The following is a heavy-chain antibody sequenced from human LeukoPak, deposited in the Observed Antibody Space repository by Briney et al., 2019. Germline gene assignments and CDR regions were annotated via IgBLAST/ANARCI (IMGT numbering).Heavy chain of an antibody. CDR1: GFTFTNYG. V-gene: IGHV1-18*01. CDR3: ARDLAQLGLGAFDI. D-gene: IGHD3-10*01. J-gene: IGHJ3*02. Sequence: ASVKVSCKAYGFTFTNYGVTWVRQAPGQGLEWMGWISAYNGDTKYVKQLQGRVTMTTDTSTSTAYMELRSLRSEDTAVYYCARDLAQLGLGAFDIWGQGTMVTVSS. CDR2: ISAYNGDT.